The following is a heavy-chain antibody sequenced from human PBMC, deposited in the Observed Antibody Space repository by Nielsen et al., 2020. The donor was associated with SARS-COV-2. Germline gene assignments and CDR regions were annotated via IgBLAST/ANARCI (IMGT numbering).Heavy chain of an antibody. Sequence: GESLKISCAASGFTFSSYGMHWVRQAPGKGLKWVAVIWYDRSNKYYADSVKGRFTISRDNSKNTLYLQMNSLRAEDTAVYYCAKDQDAEGTPGYSSSWAYYYYYGMDVWGQGTTVTVSS. D-gene: IGHD6-13*01. J-gene: IGHJ6*02. CDR1: GFTFSSYG. CDR3: AKDQDAEGTPGYSSSWAYYYYYGMDV. CDR2: IWYDRSNK. V-gene: IGHV3-33*06.